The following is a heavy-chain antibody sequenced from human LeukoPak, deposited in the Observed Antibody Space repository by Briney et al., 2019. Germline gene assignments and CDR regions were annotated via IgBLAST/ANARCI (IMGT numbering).Heavy chain of an antibody. CDR3: ARGKSCYSP. J-gene: IGHJ4*02. Sequence: ASVKVSCKVSRYTFIENYIHSVRQAPGQGLEWMGLINPHNGAGNDSQKFQGRVTMTKDTSISTAYMYLTRLRFDDTAVYYCARGKSCYSPWGQGTPVTVSS. D-gene: IGHD3-3*01. CDR2: INPHNGAG. CDR1: RYTFIENY. V-gene: IGHV1-2*02.